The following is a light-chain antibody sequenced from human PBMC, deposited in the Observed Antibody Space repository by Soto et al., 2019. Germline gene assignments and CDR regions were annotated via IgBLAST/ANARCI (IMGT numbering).Light chain of an antibody. CDR1: QSVASTF. CDR3: QQYMTPVT. Sequence: EIVMTQSPGSLSLSPGQRATLSCRASQSVASTFFAWYQKKPGESTRLLIDAASKRDTGVPDRFSGSGSETDFTISSSRLEPEDLALYYCQQYMTPVTFGQGTKVEI. CDR2: AAS. V-gene: IGKV3-20*01. J-gene: IGKJ1*01.